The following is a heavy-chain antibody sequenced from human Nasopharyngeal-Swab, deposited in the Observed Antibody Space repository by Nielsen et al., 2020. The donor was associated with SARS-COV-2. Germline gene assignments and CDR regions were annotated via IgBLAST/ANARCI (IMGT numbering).Heavy chain of an antibody. D-gene: IGHD3-16*02. V-gene: IGHV3-23*01. Sequence: GESLKISCAASGFTFSSYAMSWVRQAPGKGLEWVSAISGSGGSKYYAESVKGRFTISRDNSKNTLYLQMNSLRAEDTAVYYCAREMITFGGVIGDYYGMDVWGQGTTVTVSS. CDR3: AREMITFGGVIGDYYGMDV. CDR2: ISGSGGSK. J-gene: IGHJ6*02. CDR1: GFTFSSYA.